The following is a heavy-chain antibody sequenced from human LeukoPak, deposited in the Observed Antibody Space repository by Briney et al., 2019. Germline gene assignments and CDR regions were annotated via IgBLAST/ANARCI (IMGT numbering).Heavy chain of an antibody. J-gene: IGHJ4*02. CDR1: GYTLTELS. Sequence: ASVKVSCKVSGYTLTELSMHWVRQAPGKGLEWMGGFDPEDGETIYAQKFQGRVTMTEDTSTDTAYMELSSLRSEDMAVYYCATRNYSNYVFYFDYWGQGTLVTVSS. D-gene: IGHD4-4*01. V-gene: IGHV1-24*01. CDR3: ATRNYSNYVFYFDY. CDR2: FDPEDGET.